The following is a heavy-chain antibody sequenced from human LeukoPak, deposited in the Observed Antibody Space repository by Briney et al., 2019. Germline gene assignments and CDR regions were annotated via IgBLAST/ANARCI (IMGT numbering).Heavy chain of an antibody. J-gene: IGHJ4*02. V-gene: IGHV4-59*01. D-gene: IGHD3-3*01. CDR3: ARVYRDDFWSGYSTHFDY. Sequence: PSETLSLTCTVSGGSISNYYWSWTRQPPGKGLEWIGYINYSGSANYNPSLKSRVTMSVDTSKNQFSLKLTSVTAADTAVYYCARVYRDDFWSGYSTHFDYWGQGTLVTDSS. CDR2: INYSGSA. CDR1: GGSISNYY.